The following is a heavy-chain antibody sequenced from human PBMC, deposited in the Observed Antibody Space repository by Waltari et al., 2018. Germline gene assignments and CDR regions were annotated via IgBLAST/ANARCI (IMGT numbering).Heavy chain of an antibody. CDR3: AKSCSTSCYTCQLCY. Sequence: EVQLLESGGGLLQPGGPLRLCCAASGFTFSPYAMCRVRHGPGKGLEWVSAISGSGGTTYYADSVKGRFTISRDNSKNTLYLQMNSLRAEDTAVYYCAKSCSTSCYTCQLCYWGQGTLVTVSS. CDR2: ISGSGGTT. D-gene: IGHD2-2*02. V-gene: IGHV3-23*01. CDR1: GFTFSPYA. J-gene: IGHJ4*02.